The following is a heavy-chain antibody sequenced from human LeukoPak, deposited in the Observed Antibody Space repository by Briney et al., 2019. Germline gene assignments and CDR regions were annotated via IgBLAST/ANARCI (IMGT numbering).Heavy chain of an antibody. CDR2: INPNSGGT. Sequence: ASVKVSCKASSYTFTGYYMHWVRQAPGQGLEWMGWINPNSGGTNYAQMFQGRVTMTRDTSISTAYMELSRLRSDDTAMYYCARGSGFDAFDIWGQGTMVTVSS. V-gene: IGHV1-2*02. CDR1: SYTFTGYY. CDR3: ARGSGFDAFDI. J-gene: IGHJ3*02.